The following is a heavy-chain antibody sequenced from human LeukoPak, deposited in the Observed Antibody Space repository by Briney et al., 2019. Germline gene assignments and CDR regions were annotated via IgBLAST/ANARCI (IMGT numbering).Heavy chain of an antibody. CDR1: GFTFDDYA. CDR3: ARVMVDYGGNSIDY. J-gene: IGHJ4*02. D-gene: IGHD4-23*01. CDR2: ISWNSGSI. V-gene: IGHV3-9*01. Sequence: GGSLRLSCAASGFTFDDYAMHWVRQAPGKGLEWVSGISWNSGSIGYADSVKGRFTISRDNAKNSLYLQMNSLRAEDTAVYYCARVMVDYGGNSIDYWGQGTLVTVSS.